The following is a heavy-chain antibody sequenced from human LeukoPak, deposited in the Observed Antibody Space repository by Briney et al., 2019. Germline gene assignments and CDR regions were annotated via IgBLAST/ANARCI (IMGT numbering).Heavy chain of an antibody. J-gene: IGHJ4*02. Sequence: GGSLRLSCAASGYTFSDHYMDWVRQAPGKGLEWVGRIRNKANSYTTEYAASVKGRFTISRDDSKNSLYLQMNSLKTDDTAVYYCAKYCGCDCYALDYWGQGTLVTVPS. CDR3: AKYCGCDCYALDY. D-gene: IGHD2-21*02. V-gene: IGHV3-72*01. CDR2: IRNKANSYTT. CDR1: GYTFSDHY.